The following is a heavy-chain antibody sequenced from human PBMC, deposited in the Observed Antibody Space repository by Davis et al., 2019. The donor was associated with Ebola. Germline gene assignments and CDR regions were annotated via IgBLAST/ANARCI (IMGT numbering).Heavy chain of an antibody. D-gene: IGHD6-19*01. CDR2: ISSSSSTI. V-gene: IGHV3-48*02. J-gene: IGHJ4*02. CDR3: ARDRLKSGSSGWYEIGY. CDR1: GFTFSSYS. Sequence: GGSLRLSCAASGFTFSSYSMNWVRQAPGKGLEWVSYISSSSSTIYYADSVKGRFTISRDNAKNSLYLQMNSLRDEDTAVYYCARDRLKSGSSGWYEIGYWGQGTLVTVSS.